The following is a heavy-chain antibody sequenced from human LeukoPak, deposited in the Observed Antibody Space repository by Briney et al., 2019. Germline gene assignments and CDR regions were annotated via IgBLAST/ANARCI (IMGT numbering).Heavy chain of an antibody. CDR1: GYTFYDEY. V-gene: IGHV1-2*02. CDR3: ARRVQKLVATSWFDP. Sequence: ASVKVSCKASGYTFYDEYIHWGRQAPGLGLGWMGWINPKNGDTNYAQRFQGRVTMTRDTSISTAYMELRRLRSDDSAVYYCARRVQKLVATSWFDPWGQGTLVTVSS. J-gene: IGHJ5*02. D-gene: IGHD5-12*01. CDR2: INPKNGDT.